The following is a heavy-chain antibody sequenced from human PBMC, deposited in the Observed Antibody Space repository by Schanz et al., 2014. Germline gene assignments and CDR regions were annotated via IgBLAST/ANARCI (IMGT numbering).Heavy chain of an antibody. J-gene: IGHJ4*02. CDR3: AKVRYSSGWRGDYFDE. CDR2: ISGRDGST. Sequence: EVQLVASGGGLVQPGGSLRLSCAASGFAVDNYYMSCVRQAPGRGLEWVSAISGRDGSTYYADSVRGRFTISRDNSKNTLYLQMNSLRAEDTAVYYCAKVRYSSGWRGDYFDEWGQGTLVTVAS. CDR1: GFAVDNYY. V-gene: IGHV3-23*04. D-gene: IGHD6-25*01.